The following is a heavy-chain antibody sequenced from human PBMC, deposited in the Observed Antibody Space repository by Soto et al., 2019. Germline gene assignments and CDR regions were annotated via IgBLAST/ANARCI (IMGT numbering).Heavy chain of an antibody. D-gene: IGHD2-15*01. J-gene: IGHJ1*01. Sequence: ASVKVSCNASGYIFTAYSMHWVRQAPGQGLEWMGVVNPSGGSTNYAQKFQGRITMTRDTSTSTVYMDLSSLTSEDTAVYYCAREENCSDGICYSEYFQRWGQGTLVNVSS. CDR3: AREENCSDGICYSEYFQR. CDR2: VNPSGGST. CDR1: GYIFTAYS. V-gene: IGHV1-46*01.